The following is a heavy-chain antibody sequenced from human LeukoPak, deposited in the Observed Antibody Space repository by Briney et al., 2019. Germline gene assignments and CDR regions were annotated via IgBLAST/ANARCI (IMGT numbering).Heavy chain of an antibody. CDR2: IWNSVNT. CDR1: GDSISSRTYY. J-gene: IGHJ5*02. V-gene: IGHV4-31*03. CDR3: ASDVSSAFPNRFDP. Sequence: PSQTLSLTCSVSGDSISSRTYYWTWIRQHPEKGLEWIGYIWNSVNTNYNPSLKTRVTISVDTSKNQFSLKLTSVTAADTALYYCASDVSSAFPNRFDPWGQGILVIVSS. D-gene: IGHD6-6*01.